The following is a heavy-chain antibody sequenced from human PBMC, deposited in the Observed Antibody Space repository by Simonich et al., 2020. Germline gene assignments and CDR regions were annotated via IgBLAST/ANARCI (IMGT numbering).Heavy chain of an antibody. Sequence: QVQLVESGGGVVQPGRSLRLSCAASGFTFSSYGMHWVRQAPGKGLEWVAVIWYDGSNKYYADSVKGRFTISRENSKNTLYLQMNSLRAEDTAVDYCARDRYCSGGSCYYFDYWGQGTLVTVSS. V-gene: IGHV3-33*01. CDR2: IWYDGSNK. CDR1: GFTFSSYG. J-gene: IGHJ4*02. CDR3: ARDRYCSGGSCYYFDY. D-gene: IGHD2-15*01.